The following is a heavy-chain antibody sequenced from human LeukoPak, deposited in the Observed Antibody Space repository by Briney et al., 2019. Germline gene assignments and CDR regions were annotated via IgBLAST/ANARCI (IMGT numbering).Heavy chain of an antibody. CDR3: AREGPISGSYAAFDI. J-gene: IGHJ3*02. V-gene: IGHV4-61*02. CDR2: IYTSGST. Sequence: SQTLSLTCTVSGGSISSGSYYWRRIRQPAGTGLEWIGRIYTSGSTNYNPSLKSRVTISVDTSKDQFSLKLSSVTAADTAVYYCAREGPISGSYAAFDIWGQGTMVTVSS. D-gene: IGHD1-26*01. CDR1: GGSISSGSYY.